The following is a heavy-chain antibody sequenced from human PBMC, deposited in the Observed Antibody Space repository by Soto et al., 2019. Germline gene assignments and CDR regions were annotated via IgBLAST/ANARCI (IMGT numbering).Heavy chain of an antibody. CDR3: ARPYSSSWYADAFDM. D-gene: IGHD6-13*01. J-gene: IGHJ3*02. CDR2: ISYDGTNK. V-gene: IGHV3-30-3*01. Sequence: ESGGGVVQPGRSLRLSCVASGFTFSSTAMHWVRQAPGKGLEWVAVISYDGTNKYYADSVKGRVTISRDNSKNTLNLAMNSLRAEDTAVYYCARPYSSSWYADAFDMWGQGTMVTVSS. CDR1: GFTFSSTA.